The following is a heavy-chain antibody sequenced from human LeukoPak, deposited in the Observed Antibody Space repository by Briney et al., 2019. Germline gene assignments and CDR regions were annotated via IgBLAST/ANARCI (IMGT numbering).Heavy chain of an antibody. Sequence: EGSLRLSCAASGFTFSSYGMTWVRQAPGKGLEWVSGISGSGDNTWYADSVKGRFTISRDNSKNTLYLQMNSLRVEDTAVYYCAKDLMVRGHFDYWGQGTLVTVSS. J-gene: IGHJ4*02. CDR2: ISGSGDNT. V-gene: IGHV3-23*01. D-gene: IGHD3-10*01. CDR3: AKDLMVRGHFDY. CDR1: GFTFSSYG.